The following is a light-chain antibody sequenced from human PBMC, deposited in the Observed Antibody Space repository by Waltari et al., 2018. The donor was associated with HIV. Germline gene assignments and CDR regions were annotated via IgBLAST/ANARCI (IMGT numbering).Light chain of an antibody. CDR3: LLYYSGVVV. Sequence: QTVVTQEPSLTVSPGGTLTLTCDSTTGAVTSANHPNWFQQKPGKAPRALIFSTANKYSWTPARFSGSLLGGKAALTLSGLQPEDEAEYFCLLYYSGVVVFGGGTRVTVL. CDR2: STA. V-gene: IGLV7-43*01. J-gene: IGLJ2*01. CDR1: TGAVTSANH.